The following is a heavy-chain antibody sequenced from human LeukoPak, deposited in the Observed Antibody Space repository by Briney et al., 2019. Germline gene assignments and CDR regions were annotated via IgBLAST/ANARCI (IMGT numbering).Heavy chain of an antibody. CDR2: INKNGGT. D-gene: IGHD4-17*01. Sequence: PSQTLSLTCTVSSDSISSGDYYWSWIRQPAGKGLEFIGYINKNGGTYYNPPLKSRVSISIDTSKNQFSLKLTSVTAADTAVYFCAREHKSYGDYPYYFDPWGQGALVTVSS. J-gene: IGHJ4*02. V-gene: IGHV4-30-4*01. CDR3: AREHKSYGDYPYYFDP. CDR1: SDSISSGDYY.